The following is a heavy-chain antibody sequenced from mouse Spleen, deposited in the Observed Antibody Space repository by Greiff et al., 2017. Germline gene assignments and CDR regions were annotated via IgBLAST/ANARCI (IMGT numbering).Heavy chain of an antibody. V-gene: IGHV1-19*01. J-gene: IGHJ2*01. CDR2: INPYNGGT. D-gene: IGHD2-2*01. Sequence: EVQLQQSGPVLVKPGASVKMSCKASGYTFTDYYMNWVKQSHGKSLEWIGVINPYNGGTSYNQKFKGKATLTVDKSSSTAYMELNSLTSEDSAVYYCARSGENYYGYDGAYWGQGTTLTVSS. CDR1: GYTFTDYY. CDR3: ARSGENYYGYDGAY.